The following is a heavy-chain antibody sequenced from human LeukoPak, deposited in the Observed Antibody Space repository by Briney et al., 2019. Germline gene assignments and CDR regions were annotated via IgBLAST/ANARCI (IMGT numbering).Heavy chain of an antibody. D-gene: IGHD2-2*01. CDR3: ARSLRTSWSSRADWFDP. CDR1: GGSFSGYY. V-gene: IGHV4-34*01. CDR2: INHSGST. J-gene: IGHJ5*02. Sequence: PSETLSLTCAVYGGSFSGYYWSWIRQPPGKGLEWIGEINHSGSTNYNPSLESRVTISVDTSKNQFSLKLSSVTAADTAVYYCARSLRTSWSSRADWFDPWGQGTLVTVSS.